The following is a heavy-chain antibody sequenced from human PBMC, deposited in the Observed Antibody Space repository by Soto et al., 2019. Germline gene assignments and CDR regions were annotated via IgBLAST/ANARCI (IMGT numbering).Heavy chain of an antibody. CDR1: GFTFNSYW. D-gene: IGHD2-2*01. V-gene: IGHV3-74*01. CDR2: ITSDGSST. J-gene: IGHJ1*01. CDR3: VREHTMSPSFFQH. Sequence: EVQLVESGGGSVQPGGSLRLSCEASGFTFNSYWMHWVRQAPGKGLVWVSRITSDGSSTTYADSVKGRFTISRDNTKHTLYLQMTRLIAEDADLYYCVREHTMSPSFFQHWGQGTMVTFSS.